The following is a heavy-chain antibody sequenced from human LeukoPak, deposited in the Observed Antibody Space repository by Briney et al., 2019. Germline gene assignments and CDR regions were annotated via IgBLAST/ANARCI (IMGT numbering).Heavy chain of an antibody. J-gene: IGHJ6*03. CDR3: ARGPIFRQVPAAYDYYYYYMDV. CDR2: MNPNSGNT. D-gene: IGHD2-2*01. Sequence: ASVKVSRKASGYTFTSYDINWVRQATGQGLEWMGWMNPNSGNTGYAQKFQGRVTITRNTSISTAYMELSSLRSEDTAVYYCARGPIFRQVPAAYDYYYYYMDVWGKGTTVTVSS. CDR1: GYTFTSYD. V-gene: IGHV1-8*03.